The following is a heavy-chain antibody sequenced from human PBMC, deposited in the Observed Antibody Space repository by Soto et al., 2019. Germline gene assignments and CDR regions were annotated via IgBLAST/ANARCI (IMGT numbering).Heavy chain of an antibody. Sequence: ACGEGITGCSLRWVQQAPGQGLEWMGWINPNSGGTNYAQKFQGWVTMTRDTSISTAYMELSRLRSDDTAVYYCAPGGVATYGMGIWGEPTTVTV. CDR1: GEGITGCS. J-gene: IGHJ6*01. CDR2: INPNSGGT. D-gene: IGHD1-26*01. V-gene: IGHV1-2*04. CDR3: APGGVATYGMGI.